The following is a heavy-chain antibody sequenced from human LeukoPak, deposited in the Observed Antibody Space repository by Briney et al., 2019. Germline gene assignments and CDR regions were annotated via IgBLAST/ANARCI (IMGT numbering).Heavy chain of an antibody. CDR3: ARSPTGSGWYYFDY. V-gene: IGHV3-21*01. D-gene: IGHD6-19*01. CDR2: ISSSGSHI. Sequence: PGGSLRLSCAASGFTFSSYSMNWVRQAPGKGLEWVSSISSSGSHIYYADSVKGRITISRDNAKNSVYLQMNSLRAEDTAVYYCARSPTGSGWYYFDYWGQGTLVTVSS. J-gene: IGHJ4*02. CDR1: GFTFSSYS.